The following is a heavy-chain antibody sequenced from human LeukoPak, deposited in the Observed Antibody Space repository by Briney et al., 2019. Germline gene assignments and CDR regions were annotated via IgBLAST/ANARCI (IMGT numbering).Heavy chain of an antibody. CDR2: ISGSGGST. V-gene: IGHV3-23*01. D-gene: IGHD3-22*01. J-gene: IGHJ4*02. CDR1: GFAFSTYA. Sequence: PGGSLRLSCAASGFAFSTYAMSWVRQAPGKGLEWVSAISGSGGSTYYADSVKGRFTISRDNSKNTLYLQMNSPRAEDTAVYYCAKDLTMIVVVSVDYWGQGTLVTVSS. CDR3: AKDLTMIVVVSVDY.